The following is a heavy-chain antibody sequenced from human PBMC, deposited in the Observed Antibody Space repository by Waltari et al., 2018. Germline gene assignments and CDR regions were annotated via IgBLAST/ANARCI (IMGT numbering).Heavy chain of an antibody. D-gene: IGHD3-16*01. J-gene: IGHJ3*02. CDR1: GFTVSRNY. CDR3: ARDSSYAGAFDI. Sequence: EVQLVESGGGLVQPGGSLRLSCAASGFTVSRNYMSWVRLSPGRGLEWVSIMYSGGNTEYADSVEGRFTISRDTSKNMLYLQMNSLRVEDTAVYYCARDSSYAGAFDIWGQGTMVTVSS. V-gene: IGHV3-66*02. CDR2: MYSGGNT.